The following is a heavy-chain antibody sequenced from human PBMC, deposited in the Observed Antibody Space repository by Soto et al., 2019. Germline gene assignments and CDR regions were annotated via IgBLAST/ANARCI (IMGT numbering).Heavy chain of an antibody. CDR3: AREGDGYNYFDY. CDR1: GYTFTSYA. J-gene: IGHJ4*02. D-gene: IGHD5-12*01. V-gene: IGHV1-3*01. Sequence: QVQLVQSGAEVKKPGASVKVSCKASGYTFTSYAMHWVRQAPGQRLEWMGWINAGNGNTKYSQTFQGRVTITRDTSASTAYMQLSSLRSEDTAVYYCAREGDGYNYFDYWGQGTLVTVSS. CDR2: INAGNGNT.